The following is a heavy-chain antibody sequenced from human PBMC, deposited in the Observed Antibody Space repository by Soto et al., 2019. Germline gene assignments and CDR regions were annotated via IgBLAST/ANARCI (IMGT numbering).Heavy chain of an antibody. CDR2: IYYSGST. Sequence: QVQLQESGPGLVKPSQTLSLTCTVSGGSISSGGYYWSWIRQHPGKGLEWIGYIYYSGSTYYNPSLKSRVTISVDTSKTQFSLKLSSVTAADTAVYYCARASPSAMVRGVMSLFDYWGQGTLVTVSS. CDR3: ARASPSAMVRGVMSLFDY. J-gene: IGHJ4*02. D-gene: IGHD3-10*01. CDR1: GGSISSGGYY. V-gene: IGHV4-31*03.